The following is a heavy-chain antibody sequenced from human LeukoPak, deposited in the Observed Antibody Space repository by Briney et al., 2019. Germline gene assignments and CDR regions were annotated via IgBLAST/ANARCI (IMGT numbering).Heavy chain of an antibody. CDR3: AKDLGAARDY. D-gene: IGHD6-6*01. J-gene: IGHJ4*02. Sequence: GGSLRLSCAASGITFSSYAMSWVRQAPGKGLEWVAFIRYDGSNKYYADSVKGRFTISRDNSKNTLYLQMNSLRAEDTAVYYCAKDLGAARDYWGQGTLVTVSS. CDR1: GITFSSYA. V-gene: IGHV3-30*02. CDR2: IRYDGSNK.